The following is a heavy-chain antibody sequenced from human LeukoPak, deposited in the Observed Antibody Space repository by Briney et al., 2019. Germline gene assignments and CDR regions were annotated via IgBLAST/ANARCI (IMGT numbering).Heavy chain of an antibody. CDR2: IYYSGST. V-gene: IGHV4-30-4*01. CDR3: ARDPAGGYYDSSGYPNGGYFDY. CDR1: GGSLSSGDYY. J-gene: IGHJ4*02. Sequence: SETLSLTCTVSGGSLSSGDYYWGWVRQPPGRGREWIGYIYYSGSTYYNPSLKSRVTISVDTSKNQFSLKLSSVTAADTAVYYCARDPAGGYYDSSGYPNGGYFDYWGQGTLVTVSS. D-gene: IGHD3-22*01.